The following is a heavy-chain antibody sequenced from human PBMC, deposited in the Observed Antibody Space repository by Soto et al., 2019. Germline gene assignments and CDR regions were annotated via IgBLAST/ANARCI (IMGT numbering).Heavy chain of an antibody. J-gene: IGHJ6*02. CDR3: AREWLRAYGDYVYYYYGMDV. Sequence: SETLSLTCAVYGGSFSGYYWSWIRQPPGKGLEWIGEINHSGSTNYNPSLKSRVTISVDTPKNQFSLKLSTVTAADTAVYYCAREWLRAYGDYVYYYYGMDVWGQGTTVTVSS. CDR1: GGSFSGYY. CDR2: INHSGST. D-gene: IGHD4-17*01. V-gene: IGHV4-34*01.